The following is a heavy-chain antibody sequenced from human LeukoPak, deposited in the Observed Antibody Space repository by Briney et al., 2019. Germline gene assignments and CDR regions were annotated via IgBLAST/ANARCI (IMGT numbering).Heavy chain of an antibody. CDR2: VHFSGTT. D-gene: IGHD4-11*01. CDR3: AREQYLAYDVFGF. CDR1: GGSITGYY. Sequence: SETLSLTCTASGGSITGYYWSWIRQPPGRGLEWIGYVHFSGTTSFNPSLKSRVTISVDTSKNQFSLRLSSVTAADTAVYYCAREQYLAYDVFGFWGQGTMVTVSS. J-gene: IGHJ3*01. V-gene: IGHV4-59*01.